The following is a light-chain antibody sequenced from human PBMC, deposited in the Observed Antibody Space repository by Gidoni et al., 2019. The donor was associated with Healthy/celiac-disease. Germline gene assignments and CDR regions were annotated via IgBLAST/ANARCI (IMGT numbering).Light chain of an antibody. CDR2: GAS. CDR3: QQYGSSPGT. CDR1: QSVSSSY. V-gene: IGKV3-20*01. J-gene: IGKJ2*01. Sequence: ELVLTQSPGTLSLSPGERATLSCSASQSVSSSYLAWYQQKPGQAPRLLIYGASSRATGIPDRFSGSGSGTDFTLTISSLEPEDFAVYYCQQYGSSPGTFGQGTKLEIK.